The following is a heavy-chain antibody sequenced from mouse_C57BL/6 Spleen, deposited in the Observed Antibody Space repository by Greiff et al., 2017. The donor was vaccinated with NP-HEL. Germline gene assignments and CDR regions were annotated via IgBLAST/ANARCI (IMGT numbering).Heavy chain of an antibody. CDR1: GYSITSGYY. V-gene: IGHV3-6*01. CDR2: ISYDGSN. Sequence: VQLKESGPGLVKPSQSLSLTCSVTGYSITSGYYWNWIRQFPGNKLEWMGYISYDGSNNYNPSLKNRISITRDTSKNQFFLKLNTVTTEDTATYYCARDEDIYDGYYDGGTDYFDYWGQGTTLTVSS. D-gene: IGHD2-3*01. CDR3: ARDEDIYDGYYDGGTDYFDY. J-gene: IGHJ2*01.